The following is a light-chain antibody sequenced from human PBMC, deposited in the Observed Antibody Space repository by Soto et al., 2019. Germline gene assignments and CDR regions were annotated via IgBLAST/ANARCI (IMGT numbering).Light chain of an antibody. CDR2: AAS. Sequence: DIQMTQSPSSLSASVGDRVTITCLASQSISSYLNWYQQKPGKAPKLLIYAASSLQSGVPSRFSGSGSATDLTLTISSLQPEDFATYYCQQSYSTPLNFCGSTKVDI. J-gene: IGKJ4*01. CDR1: QSISSY. V-gene: IGKV1-39*01. CDR3: QQSYSTPLN.